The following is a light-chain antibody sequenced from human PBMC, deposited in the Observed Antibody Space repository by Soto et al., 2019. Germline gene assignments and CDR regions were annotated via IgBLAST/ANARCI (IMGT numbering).Light chain of an antibody. V-gene: IGKV1-39*01. J-gene: IGKJ2*02. CDR1: QRISSY. CDR2: SAS. Sequence: DIQMTQSPSSLSVSVGDRVTITCRASQRISSYLNWYQQKEGKAPKLLISSASSLQSGVPSRFSGSGSGTGFTLTISSLQPEDFATYYCQQSYSTPWTFGQGPSWRS. CDR3: QQSYSTPWT.